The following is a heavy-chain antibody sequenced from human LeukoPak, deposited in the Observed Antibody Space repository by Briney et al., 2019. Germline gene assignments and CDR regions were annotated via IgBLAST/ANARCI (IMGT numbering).Heavy chain of an antibody. CDR1: GFTFSSYA. J-gene: IGHJ6*02. CDR3: AKDALMMTQYHYGMDV. V-gene: IGHV3-23*01. CDR2: ISGSGGST. D-gene: IGHD3-16*01. Sequence: GGSLRLSCAASGFTFSSYAMSWVRQAPGKGLEWVSAISGSGGSTYYADSVKGRFTISRDNSKNTLYLQMNSLRAEDTAVYYCAKDALMMTQYHYGMDVWGQGTTVTVSS.